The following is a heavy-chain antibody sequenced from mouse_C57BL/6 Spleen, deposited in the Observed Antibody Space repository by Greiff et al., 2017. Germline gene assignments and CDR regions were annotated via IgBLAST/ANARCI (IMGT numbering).Heavy chain of an antibody. Sequence: VQLQQSVAELVRPGASVKLSCTASGFNIKNTYMHWVKQRPEQGLEWIGRIDPANGNTKYASKFQGKATITADTSSNTAYLQLSSLTSEDTAVNYWARGGLYYSEAMDYWGQGTSVTVSS. D-gene: IGHD2-13*01. CDR1: GFNIKNTY. J-gene: IGHJ4*01. CDR2: IDPANGNT. V-gene: IGHV14-3*01. CDR3: ARGGLYYSEAMDY.